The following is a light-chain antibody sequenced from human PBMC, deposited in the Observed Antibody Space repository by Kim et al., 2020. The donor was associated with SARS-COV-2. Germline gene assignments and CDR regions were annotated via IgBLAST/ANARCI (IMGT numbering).Light chain of an antibody. J-gene: IGLJ3*02. CDR1: SLRTYY. Sequence: SSELTQDPAVSVALGQTARITCQGDSLRTYYASWYQQKPGQAPLLVILGKNKRPSGIPDRFSRSSSGNTASLTITATQAEDEAVYHCNSRGTSGKKGLFGGGTRLTVL. CDR3: NSRGTSGKKGL. CDR2: GKN. V-gene: IGLV3-19*01.